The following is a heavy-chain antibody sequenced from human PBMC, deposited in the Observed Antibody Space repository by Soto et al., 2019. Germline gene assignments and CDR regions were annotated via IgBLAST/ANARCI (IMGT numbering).Heavy chain of an antibody. V-gene: IGHV3-74*01. CDR1: GFTFSSYW. Sequence: GGSLRLSCAASGFTFSSYWMHWVRQAPGKGLVWVSRINSDGSSTSYADSVKGRFTISRDNAKNTLYLQMNSLRAEDTAVYYCASVYGSVGSDYGEHSDYWGKGNLVTVSS. J-gene: IGHJ4*02. CDR2: INSDGSST. CDR3: ASVYGSVGSDYGEHSDY. D-gene: IGHD4-17*01.